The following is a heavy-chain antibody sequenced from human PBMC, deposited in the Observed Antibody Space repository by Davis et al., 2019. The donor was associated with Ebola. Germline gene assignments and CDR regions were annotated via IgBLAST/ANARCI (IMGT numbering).Heavy chain of an antibody. J-gene: IGHJ6*04. CDR2: ISYDGSNE. Sequence: GESLKISCAASGFTFSNYAMNWVRQAPGKGLEWVAVISYDGSNEYYADSVKGRFTISRDNSKNTLYLQMNSLRTEDTAVYLCAKAKWEVEYHYSGMDVWGKGTTVTVSS. V-gene: IGHV3-30-3*01. CDR1: GFTFSNYA. D-gene: IGHD1-26*01. CDR3: AKAKWEVEYHYSGMDV.